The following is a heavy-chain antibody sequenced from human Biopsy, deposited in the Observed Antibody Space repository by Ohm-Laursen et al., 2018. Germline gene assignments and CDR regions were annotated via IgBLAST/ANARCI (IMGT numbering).Heavy chain of an antibody. CDR2: IHGSGRT. CDR3: AGAGGHSF. Sequence: SLRLSCAASGFNVDRYHMNWVRQAPGKGLEWVSMIHGSGRTDYADSVKGRFTVSRDNSKDTVYLQMNALRVDDTAMYYCAGAGGHSFWGQGALVTVSS. J-gene: IGHJ4*02. D-gene: IGHD3-16*01. CDR1: GFNVDRYH. V-gene: IGHV3-66*01.